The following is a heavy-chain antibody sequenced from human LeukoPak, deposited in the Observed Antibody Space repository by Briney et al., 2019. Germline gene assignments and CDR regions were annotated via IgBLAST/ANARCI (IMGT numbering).Heavy chain of an antibody. V-gene: IGHV3-23*01. CDR2: ISVSGDST. D-gene: IGHD1-26*01. Sequence: GGSLRLSCAASVFTFSSYAMSWVRQAPGKGMEWVSAISVSGDSTYYADSVKGRFTISRDNSKNTLYLQMNSLRAEDTAVYYCTTARGRDLQYFQHWGQGTLVIVSS. CDR1: VFTFSSYA. J-gene: IGHJ1*01. CDR3: TTARGRDLQYFQH.